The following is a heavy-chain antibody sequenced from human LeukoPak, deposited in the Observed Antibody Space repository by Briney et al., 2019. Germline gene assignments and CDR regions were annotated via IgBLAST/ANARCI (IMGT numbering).Heavy chain of an antibody. Sequence: PGRSLRLSCAASGFTFSTYAIQWVRQAPGKGLEWVAVISFDGVKTFYADSVKVRFTISRDNSNNTVYLQMNNLRPEDTAVFCCARGQGYESYYYMDVWGKGTTVSVSS. V-gene: IGHV3-30*04. CDR3: ARGQGYESYYYMDV. J-gene: IGHJ6*03. D-gene: IGHD2-2*01. CDR2: ISFDGVKT. CDR1: GFTFSTYA.